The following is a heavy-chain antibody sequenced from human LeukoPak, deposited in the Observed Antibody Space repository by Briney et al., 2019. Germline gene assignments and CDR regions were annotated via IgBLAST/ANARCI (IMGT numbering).Heavy chain of an antibody. CDR1: GGSFSGYY. J-gene: IGHJ4*02. D-gene: IGHD4-17*01. Sequence: SETLSLTCAVYGGSFSGYYWSWIRQPPGRGLEWIGSIYDSGSTYYNPSLKSRVTISVDTSKNQFSLKLSSVTAADTAVYYCARLDYGDSNFDYWGQGTLVTVSS. V-gene: IGHV4-34*01. CDR2: IYDSGST. CDR3: ARLDYGDSNFDY.